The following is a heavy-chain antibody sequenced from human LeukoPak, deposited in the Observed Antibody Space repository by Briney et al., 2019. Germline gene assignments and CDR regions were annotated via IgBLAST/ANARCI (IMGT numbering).Heavy chain of an antibody. Sequence: GGSLRLSCAASGFTFSSYGMHWVRQAPGKGLEWVAFIRYDGSNKYYADSVKGRFTISRDNSKNTLYLQMNSLRAEDTAVYYCAKDPFPIAVAGKGVDYWGQGTLVTVSS. CDR3: AKDPFPIAVAGKGVDY. V-gene: IGHV3-30*02. CDR1: GFTFSSYG. J-gene: IGHJ4*02. CDR2: IRYDGSNK. D-gene: IGHD6-19*01.